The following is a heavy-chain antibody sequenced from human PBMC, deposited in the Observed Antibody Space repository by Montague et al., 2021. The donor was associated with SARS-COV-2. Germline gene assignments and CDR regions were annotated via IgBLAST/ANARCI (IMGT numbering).Heavy chain of an antibody. J-gene: IGHJ6*02. CDR1: GGSFSGYY. CDR2: INHSGST. V-gene: IGHV4-34*01. CDR3: ARGQPPRITFWRIISYGLDV. D-gene: IGHD3-16*02. Sequence: SETLSLTCAVYGGSFSGYYWTWIRQPPGKGLEWIGEINHSGSTNYNPSLKSRVTISVDTSKNQFSLKLMSVTAADTAVYYCARGQPPRITFWRIISYGLDVWGQGTTVTVSS.